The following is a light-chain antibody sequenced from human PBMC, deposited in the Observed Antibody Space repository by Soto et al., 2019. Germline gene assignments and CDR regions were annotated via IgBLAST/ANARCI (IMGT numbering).Light chain of an antibody. V-gene: IGLV2-8*01. CDR1: SSDVGGYNY. CDR3: SSYVGSNTV. CDR2: EVS. J-gene: IGLJ1*01. Sequence: QSVLTQPPSASGSPGQSVTISCTGTSSDVGGYNYVSWYQQHPGNAPKLMIYEVSKRPSGVPDRFSGSKSGNTASLTVSGLQAEDEADYYCSSYVGSNTVFGTGTKVTVL.